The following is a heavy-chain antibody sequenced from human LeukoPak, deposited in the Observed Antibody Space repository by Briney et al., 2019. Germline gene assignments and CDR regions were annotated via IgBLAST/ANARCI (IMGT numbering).Heavy chain of an antibody. Sequence: GESLRLSCAASGFTFSSYSMNWVRQAPGKGLEWVSYISSSSSTIYYADSVKGRFTISRDNAKNSLSLQMNSLRAEDTAVYYCAKGVYYFDYWGQGTLVTVSS. CDR3: AKGVYYFDY. J-gene: IGHJ4*02. V-gene: IGHV3-48*04. CDR1: GFTFSSYS. CDR2: ISSSSSTI.